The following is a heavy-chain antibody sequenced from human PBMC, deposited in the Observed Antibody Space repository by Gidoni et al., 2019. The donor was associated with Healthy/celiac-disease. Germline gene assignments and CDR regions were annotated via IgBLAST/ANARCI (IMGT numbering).Heavy chain of an antibody. V-gene: IGHV3-30*18. Sequence: QVQLVESGGGVVQPGRSLRLYCAASGFPVSSYGRHWVRQAPGTGLEWVAVISYDGSNKYYADSVKRRFTISRDNSTNTLYLQMNSLSAEDTAVYYCANGGSGSLLQVDYWGQGTLVTVSS. J-gene: IGHJ4*02. CDR2: ISYDGSNK. D-gene: IGHD1-26*01. CDR1: GFPVSSYG. CDR3: ANGGSGSLLQVDY.